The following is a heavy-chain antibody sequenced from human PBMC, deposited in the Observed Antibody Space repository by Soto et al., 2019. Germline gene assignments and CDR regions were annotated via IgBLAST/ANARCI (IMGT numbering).Heavy chain of an antibody. Sequence: ASVKVSCKASGYTFTGYYIHWVRQAPGQGLEWMGWINPNSGGTSYAQKFQGRVTMTKDTSISTAYMELSRLRYDDTAVHYCARGSNDSSSSYFDYWGQGTLVTVSS. CDR3: ARGSNDSSSSYFDY. V-gene: IGHV1-2*02. D-gene: IGHD6-6*01. CDR2: INPNSGGT. J-gene: IGHJ4*02. CDR1: GYTFTGYY.